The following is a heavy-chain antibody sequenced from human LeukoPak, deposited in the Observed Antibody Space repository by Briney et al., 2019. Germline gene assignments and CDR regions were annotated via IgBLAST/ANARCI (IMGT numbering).Heavy chain of an antibody. Sequence: GGSLTLSCAASGFTFSSYAMSWVRQAPGKGLEWVSAICGSGGSTYYAASVKGRFTISSTNSKNTLYLQMNSLRADATAVYYSAKDGECELLRSNPTILDIWGQGTMVTVSS. D-gene: IGHD1-26*01. CDR2: ICGSGGST. V-gene: IGHV3-23*01. J-gene: IGHJ3*02. CDR3: AKDGECELLRSNPTILDI. CDR1: GFTFSSYA.